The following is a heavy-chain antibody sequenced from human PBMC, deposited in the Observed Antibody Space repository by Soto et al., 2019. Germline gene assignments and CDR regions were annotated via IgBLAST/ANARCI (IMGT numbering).Heavy chain of an antibody. CDR2: ISGSGGST. CDR1: GFTFSSYA. V-gene: IGHV3-23*01. J-gene: IGHJ6*03. D-gene: IGHD2-2*01. Sequence: QPGGSLRLSCAASGFTFSSYAMSWVRQAPGKGLEWVSAISGSGGSTYYADSVKGRFTISRDNSKNTLYLQMNSLRAEDTAVYYCARSYCSSTSCSSYYMDVWGKGTTVTVSS. CDR3: ARSYCSSTSCSSYYMDV.